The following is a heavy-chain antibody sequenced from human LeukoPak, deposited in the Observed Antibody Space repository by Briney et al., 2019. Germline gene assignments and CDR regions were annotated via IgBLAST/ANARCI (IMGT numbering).Heavy chain of an antibody. J-gene: IGHJ4*02. Sequence: PGGSLRLSCAASGFTFSTYAMTWVRQAPGKGLEWVSGINSNGDEIYYADSVRGRFTISRDNSNNALYLQMDSLRVEDTAVYYCANWIGSSSRDYWGQGTLVSVPS. V-gene: IGHV3-23*01. CDR3: ANWIGSSSRDY. D-gene: IGHD6-6*01. CDR1: GFTFSTYA. CDR2: INSNGDEI.